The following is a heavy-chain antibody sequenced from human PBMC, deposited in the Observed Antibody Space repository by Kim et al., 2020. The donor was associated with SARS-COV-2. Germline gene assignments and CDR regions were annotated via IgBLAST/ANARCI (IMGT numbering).Heavy chain of an antibody. CDR1: GFTFGDYD. Sequence: GGSLRLSCAASGFTFGDYDMHWVRQAPGKGLEGVSGISWNSGSIGYADSVKGRFTISRDNAKNSLYLQMNSLRAEDTAVYYCAKDRREWLSYYYYYYMDVWGKGTPVTVSS. V-gene: IGHV3-9*01. CDR3: AKDRREWLSYYYYYYMDV. CDR2: ISWNSGSI. J-gene: IGHJ6*03. D-gene: IGHD3-3*01.